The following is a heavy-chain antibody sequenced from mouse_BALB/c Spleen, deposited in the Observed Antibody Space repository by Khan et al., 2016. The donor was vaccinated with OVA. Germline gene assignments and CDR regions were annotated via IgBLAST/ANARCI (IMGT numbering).Heavy chain of an antibody. Sequence: EVQLQESGPDLMKPSQSLSLTCTVTGYSITSGYGWNWIRQFPGNKLEWMGYISYSGSTNYNPSLKSRISITRDTSKNQFFLQLNSVTTEDTATYYCARTARIKYWGQGTTLTVSS. J-gene: IGHJ2*01. CDR1: GYSITSGYG. CDR3: ARTARIKY. CDR2: ISYSGST. D-gene: IGHD1-2*01. V-gene: IGHV3-1*02.